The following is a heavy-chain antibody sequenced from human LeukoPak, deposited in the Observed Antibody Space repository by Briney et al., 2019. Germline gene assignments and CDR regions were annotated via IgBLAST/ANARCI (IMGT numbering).Heavy chain of an antibody. D-gene: IGHD3-10*01. J-gene: IGHJ4*02. CDR2: IKQDGSEK. Sequence: GGSLRLSCAASGFTFSSYWMSWVRQAPGKGLEWVANIKQDGSEKYYVDSVKGRFTISRDNAKNSLYLQMNSLRAEDTAVYYCARGEVRYYGSGSPHYYFDYWGQGTLVTVSS. CDR1: GFTFSSYW. CDR3: ARGEVRYYGSGSPHYYFDY. V-gene: IGHV3-7*01.